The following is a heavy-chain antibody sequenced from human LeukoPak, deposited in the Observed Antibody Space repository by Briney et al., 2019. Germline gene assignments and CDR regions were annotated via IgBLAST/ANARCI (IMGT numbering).Heavy chain of an antibody. CDR2: ISWNSGSI. V-gene: IGHV3-9*01. CDR3: AKTIAAAGPSLPYYYYGMDV. Sequence: GGSLRLSCAASGFTFDDYAMHWVRQAPGKGLEGVSGISWNSGSIVYADSVKGRFTISRDNAKNSLYLQMNRLRAEDTALYYCAKTIAAAGPSLPYYYYGMDVWGQGTTVTVSS. CDR1: GFTFDDYA. D-gene: IGHD6-13*01. J-gene: IGHJ6*02.